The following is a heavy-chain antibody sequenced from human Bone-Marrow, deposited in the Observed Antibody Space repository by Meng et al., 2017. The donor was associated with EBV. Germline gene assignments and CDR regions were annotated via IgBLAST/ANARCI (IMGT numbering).Heavy chain of an antibody. CDR1: GGSLRGYY. CDR2: INHSGST. D-gene: IGHD2/OR15-2a*01. Sequence: QVQLQQWGAGLLKPSETLSLSCTVHGGSLRGYYWSWIRQPPGKGLEWIGEINHSGSTDFNSSLESRVTMSVDTSKNQFSLRLNSVTAADTAVYYCARVSRTNIGRLDYWGQGSLVTVSS. V-gene: IGHV4-34*01. J-gene: IGHJ4*02. CDR3: ARVSRTNIGRLDY.